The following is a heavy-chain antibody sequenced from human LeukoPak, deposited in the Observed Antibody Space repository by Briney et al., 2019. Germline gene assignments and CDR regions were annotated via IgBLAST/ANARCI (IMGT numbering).Heavy chain of an antibody. CDR1: GFTFSNHA. V-gene: IGHV3-13*01. CDR3: VRQQTPHGNFDY. D-gene: IGHD1-26*01. Sequence: GGSLRLSCATSGFTFSNHAMHWVRQTSGKGLEWVSAIGTAGDTFYPGSVKGRFTISRENAKNSLSLQMNSLRAEDTAVYYCVRQQTPHGNFDYWGQGTLVTVSS. J-gene: IGHJ4*02. CDR2: IGTAGDT.